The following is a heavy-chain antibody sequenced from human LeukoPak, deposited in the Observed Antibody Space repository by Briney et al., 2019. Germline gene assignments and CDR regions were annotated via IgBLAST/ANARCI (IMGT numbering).Heavy chain of an antibody. CDR3: ARDRLRRDYFDY. CDR1: GGTFSSYA. Sequence: ASVKVSCKASGGTFSSYAISWVRQAPGQGLEWMGRIIPIFGTANYAQKFQGRVTITTDESTSTAYMELSSLRSEDTAVFYCARDRLRRDYFDYWGQGTLVTVSS. J-gene: IGHJ4*02. V-gene: IGHV1-69*05. D-gene: IGHD4-17*01. CDR2: IIPIFGTA.